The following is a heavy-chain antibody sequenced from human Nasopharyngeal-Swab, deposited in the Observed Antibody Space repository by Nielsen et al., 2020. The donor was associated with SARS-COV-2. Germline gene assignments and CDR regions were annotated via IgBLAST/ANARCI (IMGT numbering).Heavy chain of an antibody. D-gene: IGHD1-26*01. CDR3: ARGGPSSWPADQYSGSPIQL. V-gene: IGHV1-2*06. Sequence: WVRQAPGQGLEWMGRINPNSGGTNYAQKFQGRVTMTRDTSISTAYMELSSLRSEDTAVYYCARGGPSSWPADQYSGSPIQLWGQGTLVTVSS. J-gene: IGHJ4*02. CDR2: INPNSGGT.